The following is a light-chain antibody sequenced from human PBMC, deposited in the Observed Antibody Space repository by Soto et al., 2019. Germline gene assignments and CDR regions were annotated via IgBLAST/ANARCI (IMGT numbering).Light chain of an antibody. CDR2: DDI. CDR1: NLVSKS. J-gene: IGLJ2*01. V-gene: IGLV3-21*02. Sequence: SYELTQPPSVSVAPGQTARIPCGGDNLVSKSVHWYQQKPGQAPVLVVYDDIDRPSGIPERFSGSNSGHTATLTISRVAAGDEADYYCQVLESTRTHAVFGGGTKLTVL. CDR3: QVLESTRTHAV.